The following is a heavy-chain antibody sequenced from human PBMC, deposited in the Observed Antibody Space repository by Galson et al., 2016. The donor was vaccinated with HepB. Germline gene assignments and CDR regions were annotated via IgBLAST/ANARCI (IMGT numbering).Heavy chain of an antibody. CDR3: TRASYYGSGRRPPLGGMNV. V-gene: IGHV3-49*03. CDR2: IRSKAYGGTT. J-gene: IGHJ6*02. D-gene: IGHD3-10*01. CDR1: GFTFGDYA. Sequence: SLRLSCAASGFTFGDYAMSWFRQAPGKGLEWVCFIRSKAYGGTTEYAASVKGRFTISRDDSKSIAYLQMNSLKSEDTAVYFCTRASYYGSGRRPPLGGMNVWGQGTTVTVSS.